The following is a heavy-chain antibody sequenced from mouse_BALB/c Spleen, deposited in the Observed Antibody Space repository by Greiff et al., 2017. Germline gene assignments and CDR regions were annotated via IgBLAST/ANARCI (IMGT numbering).Heavy chain of an antibody. CDR3: ASPYYRYAGTAMDY. CDR2: ILPGSGST. CDR1: GYTFSSYW. J-gene: IGHJ4*01. D-gene: IGHD2-14*01. Sequence: VQLQQSGAELMKPGASVKISCKATGYTFSSYWIEWVKQRPGHGLEWIGEILPGSGSTNYNEKFKGKATFTADTSSNTAYMQLSSLTSEDSAVYYCASPYYRYAGTAMDYWGQGTSVTVSS. V-gene: IGHV1-9*01.